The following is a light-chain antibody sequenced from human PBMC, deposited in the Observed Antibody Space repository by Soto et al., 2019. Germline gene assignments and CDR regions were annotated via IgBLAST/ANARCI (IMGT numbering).Light chain of an antibody. CDR3: NSYASTTTLV. V-gene: IGLV2-14*01. CDR1: SSDVGGYNS. J-gene: IGLJ1*01. CDR2: EVS. Sequence: QSALTQPASVSGSPGQSITISCTGTSSDVGGYNSVSWFQQHPSKAPKLIIYEVSHRPSGVSIRFSGSKSGNTASLTISGLQAEDEADYYCNSYASTTTLVFGTGTKVTVL.